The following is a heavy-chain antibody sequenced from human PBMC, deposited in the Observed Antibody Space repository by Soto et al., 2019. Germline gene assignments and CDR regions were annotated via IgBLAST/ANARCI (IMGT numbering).Heavy chain of an antibody. CDR1: GGNFSTHA. Sequence: QVQLVQSGAEVKKPGSSVKVSCKASGGNFSTHAISWVRQAPGQGLVWMGGIIPMFNTTISAQKFQGRVTVTADEYTSTAYMELGSLRYEDAAVYYCARDAYGRGSLDYWGQGTLVTVSS. J-gene: IGHJ4*02. D-gene: IGHD2-15*01. CDR3: ARDAYGRGSLDY. CDR2: IIPMFNTT. V-gene: IGHV1-69*01.